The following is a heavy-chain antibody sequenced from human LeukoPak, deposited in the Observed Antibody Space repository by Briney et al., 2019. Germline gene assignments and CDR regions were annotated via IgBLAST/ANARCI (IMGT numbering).Heavy chain of an antibody. J-gene: IGHJ4*02. CDR1: GFTFSSYA. V-gene: IGHV3-23*01. Sequence: GGSLRLSCSASGFTFSSYAINWVRQPPGKGLEWVSTISGSGDSTYYADSVKGRFTISRDNSKNTLYLQMNSLRAEDTAVYYCAKSRDILTGYYDYWGQGTLVTVSS. CDR3: AKSRDILTGYYDY. CDR2: ISGSGDST. D-gene: IGHD3-9*01.